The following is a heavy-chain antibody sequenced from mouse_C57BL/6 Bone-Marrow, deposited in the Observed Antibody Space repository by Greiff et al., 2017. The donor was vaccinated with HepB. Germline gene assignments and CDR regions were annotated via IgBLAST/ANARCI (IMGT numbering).Heavy chain of an antibody. CDR2: IDPNSGGT. V-gene: IGHV1-72*01. J-gene: IGHJ4*01. CDR3: ARRGITTVVATDAMDY. CDR1: DYTFTSYW. D-gene: IGHD1-1*01. Sequence: QVQLKQPGAELVKPGASVKLSCKASDYTFTSYWMHWVKQRPGRGLEWIGRIDPNSGGTKYNEKFKSKATLTVDKPSSTAYMQLSSLTSEDSAVYDCARRGITTVVATDAMDYWGQGTSVTVSS.